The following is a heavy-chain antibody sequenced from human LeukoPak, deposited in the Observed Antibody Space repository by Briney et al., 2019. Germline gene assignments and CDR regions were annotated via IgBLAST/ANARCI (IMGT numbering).Heavy chain of an antibody. CDR1: GFTFSTYN. Sequence: SGGSLRLSCAASGFTFSTYNMNWVRQAPGKGLEWVSSITSGGGYTYYADSVEGRFTTSRDNAKNSLSLRLDSLRAEDTAVYYCARGHYDVLTSSYKWTPDYWGQGTLVTVSS. CDR3: ARGHYDVLTSSYKWTPDY. J-gene: IGHJ4*02. V-gene: IGHV3-21*06. CDR2: ITSGGGYT. D-gene: IGHD3-9*01.